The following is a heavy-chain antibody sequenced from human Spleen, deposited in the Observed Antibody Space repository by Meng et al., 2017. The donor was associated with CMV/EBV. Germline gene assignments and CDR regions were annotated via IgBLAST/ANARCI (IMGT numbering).Heavy chain of an antibody. D-gene: IGHD6-13*01. CDR3: ARISSIAAAGTIDY. J-gene: IGHJ4*02. CDR2: IYYSGST. CDR1: CCSISCRSYY. V-gene: IGHV4-39*07. Sequence: QQLQAAGPGLVEAVETLSLPCTCSCCSISCRSYYWRWLSQPPGEGLEWIGSIYYSGSTYYNPSLKSRVTISVDTSKNQFSLKLSSVTAADTAVYYCARISSIAAAGTIDYWGQGTLVTVSS.